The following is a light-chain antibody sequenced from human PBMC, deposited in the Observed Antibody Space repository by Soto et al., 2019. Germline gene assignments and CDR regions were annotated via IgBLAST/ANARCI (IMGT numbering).Light chain of an antibody. Sequence: DIQMTQSPSSLSASVGDRVTITCRASQSISSYLNWYQQKPGKAPKLLIYAASSLQSGVPSRFSGSGSGTDFTLTISSLQPEDFAIYYCQQSYSTTWTFGQGTKVDIK. CDR1: QSISSY. J-gene: IGKJ1*01. CDR3: QQSYSTTWT. CDR2: AAS. V-gene: IGKV1-39*01.